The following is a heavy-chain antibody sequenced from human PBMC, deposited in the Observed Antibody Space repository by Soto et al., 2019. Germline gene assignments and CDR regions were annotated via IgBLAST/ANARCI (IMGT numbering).Heavy chain of an antibody. CDR2: IKSKTDGGTT. J-gene: IGHJ6*02. V-gene: IGHV3-15*01. Sequence: PGWSLRLSCAASGFTFSNAWMSWVRQAPGKGLEWVGRIKSKTDGGTTDYAAPVKGRFTISRDDSKNTLYLQMNSLKTEDTAVYYCTTDSDPHYDFWSGYYYYYGMDVWGQGTTVTVSS. CDR3: TTDSDPHYDFWSGYYYYYGMDV. D-gene: IGHD3-3*01. CDR1: GFTFSNAW.